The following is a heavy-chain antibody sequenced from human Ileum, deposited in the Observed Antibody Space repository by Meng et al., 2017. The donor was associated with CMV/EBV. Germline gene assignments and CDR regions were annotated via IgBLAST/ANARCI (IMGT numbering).Heavy chain of an antibody. Sequence: SETLSLTCTVSGGSISSSSYYWGWIRQPPGKGLEWIGSIYYSGSTYYNPSLKRRVTISVDTSKNQFSLKLSSVTAADTAVYYCARTTMVRGVTFSYYYYGMDVWGQGTTVTVSS. V-gene: IGHV4-39*07. CDR1: GGSISSSSYY. D-gene: IGHD3-10*01. CDR2: IYYSGST. J-gene: IGHJ6*02. CDR3: ARTTMVRGVTFSYYYYGMDV.